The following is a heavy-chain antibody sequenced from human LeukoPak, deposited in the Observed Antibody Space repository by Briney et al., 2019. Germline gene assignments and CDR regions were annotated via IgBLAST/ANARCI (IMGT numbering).Heavy chain of an antibody. Sequence: PGGSLRLSCAASGFTFNNYAMSWVRQAPGKGLEWVSIISGGAGSTYYADSLKGRFTISRDNSKNTLYLQMNSLRAEDTAMYYCARWMGASTYYFDYWGQGTLVTVSS. CDR3: ARWMGASTYYFDY. J-gene: IGHJ4*02. D-gene: IGHD3-16*01. CDR2: ISGGAGST. CDR1: GFTFNNYA. V-gene: IGHV3-23*01.